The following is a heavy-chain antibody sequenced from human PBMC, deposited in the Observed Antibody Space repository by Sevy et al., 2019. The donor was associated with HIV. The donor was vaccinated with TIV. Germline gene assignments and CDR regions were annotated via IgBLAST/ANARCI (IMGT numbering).Heavy chain of an antibody. CDR1: GGSISSSSHF. D-gene: IGHD1-1*01. CDR3: ATPRGNAWTEGTGGYFDL. V-gene: IGHV4-39*01. J-gene: IGHJ2*01. CDR2: LYSTGST. Sequence: SETLSLTCTVSGGSISSSSHFWGWIRQPPGKGLEWIGSLYSTGSTPYNPSLMSRVTVSADTSKNQFTLRLTSVIATDTAVYYCATPRGNAWTEGTGGYFDLWGRSTLVTVSS.